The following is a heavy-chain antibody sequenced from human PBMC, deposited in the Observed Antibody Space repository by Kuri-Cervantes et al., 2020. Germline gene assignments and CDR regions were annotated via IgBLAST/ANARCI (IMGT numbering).Heavy chain of an antibody. Sequence: GESLKISCAGSGFTFTYAWMSWVRQAPGKGLEWVGRIKSKTDGGTTDYAAPVKGRFTISRDDSKNTLYLQMNSLKTEDTAVYYCTTFAYYYGSGSRGPYYYYGMDVWGQGTTVTVSS. CDR2: IKSKTDGGTT. CDR3: TTFAYYYGSGSRGPYYYYGMDV. D-gene: IGHD3-10*01. J-gene: IGHJ6*02. V-gene: IGHV3-15*01. CDR1: GFTFTYAW.